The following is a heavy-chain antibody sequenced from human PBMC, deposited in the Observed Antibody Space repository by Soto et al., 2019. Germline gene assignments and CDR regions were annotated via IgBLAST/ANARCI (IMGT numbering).Heavy chain of an antibody. CDR1: GFTFSSYG. J-gene: IGHJ6*02. Sequence: GGSLRLSCAASGFTFSSYGMHWVRQAPGKGLEWVAVIWYDGSNKYYADSVKGRFTISRDNSKNTLYLQMNSLRAEDTAVYYCARGGEDIVLVPAAPYYYYYYGMDAWGQGTTVTVSS. CDR3: ARGGEDIVLVPAAPYYYYYYGMDA. D-gene: IGHD2-2*01. CDR2: IWYDGSNK. V-gene: IGHV3-33*01.